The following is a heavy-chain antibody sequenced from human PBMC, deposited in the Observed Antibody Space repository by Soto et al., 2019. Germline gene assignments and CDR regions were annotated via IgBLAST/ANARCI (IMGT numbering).Heavy chain of an antibody. V-gene: IGHV1-69*13. CDR3: ARGLVPAATYYYYYGMDV. CDR2: IIPIFGTA. CDR1: GGTFSSYA. Sequence: SVKVSCKAPGGTFSSYAISWVRQAPGQGLEWMGGIIPIFGTANYAQKFQGRVTITADESTSTAYMELSSLRSEDTAVYYCARGLVPAATYYYYYGMDVWGQGTTVTVSS. J-gene: IGHJ6*02. D-gene: IGHD2-2*01.